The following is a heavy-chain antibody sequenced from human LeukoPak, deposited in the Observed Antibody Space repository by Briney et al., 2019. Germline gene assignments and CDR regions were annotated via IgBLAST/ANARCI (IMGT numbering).Heavy chain of an antibody. CDR1: GGSISSYY. V-gene: IGHV4-59*01. J-gene: IGHJ6*03. CDR2: IHYSGST. D-gene: IGHD5-12*01. CDR3: ARTTEGYAGGPGYSYYMDV. Sequence: PSETLSLTCTVSGGSISSYYWSWIRQPPGKGLEWIGYIHYSGSTHYNPSLKSRVTISVDTSKNQVSLKPRSVTAADTAVYYCARTTEGYAGGPGYSYYMDVWGKGTTVTISS.